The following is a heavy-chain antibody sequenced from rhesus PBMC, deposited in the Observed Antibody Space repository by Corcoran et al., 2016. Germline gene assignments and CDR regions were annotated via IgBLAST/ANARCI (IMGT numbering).Heavy chain of an antibody. J-gene: IGHJ4*01. CDR1: GYTFTSYS. D-gene: IGHD4-29*01. Sequence: QVQLVQSGAEVKKPGASVKLSCKASGYTFTSYSITWVRQAPGQGLEWMGWMNPSNGKTGNAQKCQGRVTMTRNTSTRTADMELSSLRSEDTAVYDGARRGSSDYFDYWGHGVLVTVSS. CDR2: MNPSNGKT. V-gene: IGHV1-200*01. CDR3: ARRGSSDYFDY.